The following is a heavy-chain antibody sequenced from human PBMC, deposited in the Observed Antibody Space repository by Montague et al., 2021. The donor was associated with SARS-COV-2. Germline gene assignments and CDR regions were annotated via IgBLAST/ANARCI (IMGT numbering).Heavy chain of an antibody. J-gene: IGHJ4*02. Sequence: SLRLSCAASGFSFSSYEMNWVRQAPGKGLEWVSYISSSGSTIYYADSVKGRFAISRDNAKNSLYLQVSSLRAEDTAVYYCARVLATVGAMDRNDYWGQGTLVTVSS. CDR2: ISSSGSTI. CDR3: ARVLATVGAMDRNDY. V-gene: IGHV3-48*03. CDR1: GFSFSSYE. D-gene: IGHD1-26*01.